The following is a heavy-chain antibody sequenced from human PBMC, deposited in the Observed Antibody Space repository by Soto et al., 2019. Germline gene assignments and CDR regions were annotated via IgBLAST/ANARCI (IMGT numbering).Heavy chain of an antibody. D-gene: IGHD4-17*01. Sequence: QVQLVQSGAEVKKPGASVKVSCKASGYTFTRYDINWVRQATGQGLEWMVWMNPNSGNTGYAQKFKGRVTMTRNTSITTAYRELSGLRSEDTAVYYCAGTLYGDNVDYWGQGTLVTVPS. CDR3: AGTLYGDNVDY. V-gene: IGHV1-8*01. CDR2: MNPNSGNT. CDR1: GYTFTRYD. J-gene: IGHJ4*02.